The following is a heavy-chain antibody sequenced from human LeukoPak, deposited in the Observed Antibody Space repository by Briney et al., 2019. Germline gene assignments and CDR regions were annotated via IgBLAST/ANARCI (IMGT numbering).Heavy chain of an antibody. J-gene: IGHJ4*02. CDR1: GYTFTSYG. CDR2: ISAYNGNT. D-gene: IGHD3-16*01. V-gene: IGHV1-18*01. Sequence: GASVKVSCKASGYTFTSYGISWVRQAPGQGLEWMGWISAYNGNTNYAQKLQGRVTMTTDTSTSTAYMELRSLRSDDTAVYYCARRAFGELSIYRFFDYWGQGTLVTVSS. CDR3: ARRAFGELSIYRFFDY.